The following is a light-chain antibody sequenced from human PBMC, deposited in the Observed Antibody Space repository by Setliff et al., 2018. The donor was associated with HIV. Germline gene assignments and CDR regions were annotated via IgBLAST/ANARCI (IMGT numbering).Light chain of an antibody. Sequence: QSALTQPASVSLSPGRSITISCTGSRRDVGSYNIVSWYQQHPGKAPTLMIYEVSNPPSWISNRFSGSKSANTASLTISGLQAEDEADYYCSSYTSSSTPYVCGPGTKVTVL. CDR1: RRDVGSYNI. CDR3: SSYTSSSTPYV. CDR2: EVS. V-gene: IGLV2-14*02. J-gene: IGLJ1*01.